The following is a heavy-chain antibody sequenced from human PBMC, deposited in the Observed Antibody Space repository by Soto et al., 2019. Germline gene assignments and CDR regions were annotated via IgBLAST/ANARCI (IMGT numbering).Heavy chain of an antibody. D-gene: IGHD6-13*01. CDR2: ISGSGGST. CDR3: AYSSTPFDY. CDR1: GFTFSSYA. V-gene: IGHV3-23*01. Sequence: EVQLLESGGGLVQPGGSLRLSCAASGFTFSSYAMSWVRQAPGKGLEWVSAISGSGGSTYYADSVKGRFTISRDNSKNTLYLKMNSLVAEETALYYCAYSSTPFDYWGQGTLVTVSS. J-gene: IGHJ4*02.